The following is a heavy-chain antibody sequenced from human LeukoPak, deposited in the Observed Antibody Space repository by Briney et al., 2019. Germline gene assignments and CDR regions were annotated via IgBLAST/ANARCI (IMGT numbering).Heavy chain of an antibody. D-gene: IGHD4-17*01. V-gene: IGHV4-38-2*02. CDR3: ARDISAVTTGDY. J-gene: IGHJ4*02. CDR2: INHSGST. Sequence: SETLSLTCAVSGYSISSGYYWGWIRQPPGKGLEWIGEINHSGSTTYNPSLKSRVTISVDTSKNQFSLKLSSVTAADTAVYYCARDISAVTTGDYWGQGTLVTVSS. CDR1: GYSISSGYY.